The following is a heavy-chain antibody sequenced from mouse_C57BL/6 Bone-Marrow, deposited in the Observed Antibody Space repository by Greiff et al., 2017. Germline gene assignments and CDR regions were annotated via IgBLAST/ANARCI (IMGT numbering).Heavy chain of an antibody. V-gene: IGHV1-64*01. D-gene: IGHD2-2*01. J-gene: IGHJ4*01. CDR1: GYTFTSYW. CDR3: ARVRWLRLYYAMDY. CDR2: IHPNSGST. Sequence: QVQLQQPGAELVKPGASVKLSCKASGYTFTSYWMHWVKQRPGQGLEWIGMIHPNSGSTNYNEKFKSKATLTVDKSSSKAYMQLSSLTSEDSAVYYCARVRWLRLYYAMDYWGQGTSVTVSS.